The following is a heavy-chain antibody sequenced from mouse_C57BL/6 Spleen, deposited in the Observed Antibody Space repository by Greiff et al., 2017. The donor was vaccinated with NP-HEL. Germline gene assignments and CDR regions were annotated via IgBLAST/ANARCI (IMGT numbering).Heavy chain of an antibody. J-gene: IGHJ3*01. CDR3: ASGYGSSPWFAY. CDR1: GYTFTSYW. V-gene: IGHV1-69*01. D-gene: IGHD1-1*01. Sequence: QVQLQQPGAELVMPGASVKLSCKASGYTFTSYWMHWVKQRPGQGLEWIGEIDPSDSYTNYNQKFKGKFTLTVDKSSSTAYMQLSSLTSEDSAVYYCASGYGSSPWFAYWGQGTLVTVSA. CDR2: IDPSDSYT.